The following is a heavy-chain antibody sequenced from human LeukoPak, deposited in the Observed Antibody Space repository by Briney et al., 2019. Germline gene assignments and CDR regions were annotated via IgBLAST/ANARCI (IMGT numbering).Heavy chain of an antibody. CDR2: ISGSGGST. Sequence: GGSLRLSRAASGFTFSSYAMSWVRQAPGKGLEWVSAISGSGGSTYYADSVKGRFTISRDNSKKTLHLQMNSLRAEDTAVYYCAKDLTIYDSKQGDAPPEYYFDYWGQGTLVTVSS. CDR1: GFTFSSYA. CDR3: AKDLTIYDSKQGDAPPEYYFDY. J-gene: IGHJ4*02. D-gene: IGHD3-22*01. V-gene: IGHV3-23*01.